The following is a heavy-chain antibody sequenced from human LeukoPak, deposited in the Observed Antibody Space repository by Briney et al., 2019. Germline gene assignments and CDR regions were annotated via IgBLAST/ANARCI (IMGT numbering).Heavy chain of an antibody. J-gene: IGHJ4*02. CDR2: ISGSGGST. V-gene: IGHV3-23*01. CDR3: AKGNDIGGYYYPHFDY. D-gene: IGHD3-22*01. Sequence: GGSLRLSCAASGFTFSSYAMSWVRQAPGKGLEWVSAISGSGGSTYYADSVKGRFTISRDNSKNTLYLQMNSLRAEDTAVYYCAKGNDIGGYYYPHFDYWGQGTLVTVSS. CDR1: GFTFSSYA.